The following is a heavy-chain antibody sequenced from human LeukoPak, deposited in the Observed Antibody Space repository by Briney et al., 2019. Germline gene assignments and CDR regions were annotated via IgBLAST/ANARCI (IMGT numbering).Heavy chain of an antibody. CDR3: ARAGLSRYFDWSSPAGYYYGMDV. CDR2: INTYNGKT. D-gene: IGHD3-9*01. V-gene: IGHV1-18*01. Sequence: ASVTVSCTASGYTFAAYGISWVRQAPGQGLEWMGFINTYNGKTMYAQNVQGRVTMTIDTSTSTAYMDLRSLRSDDTAVYYCARAGLSRYFDWSSPAGYYYGMDVWGQGTTVIVSS. CDR1: GYTFAAYG. J-gene: IGHJ6*02.